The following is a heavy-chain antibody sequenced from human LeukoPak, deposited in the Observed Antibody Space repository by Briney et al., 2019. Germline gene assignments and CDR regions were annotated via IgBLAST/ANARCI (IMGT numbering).Heavy chain of an antibody. Sequence: EASVKVSCKASGYTFTSYGINWVRQAPGQGLEWMGWISAYNSNTHYAQKLQGRVTMTTDTSTSTAYMEVRSLRSDDTAVYFCAGSHGRTYGFTNWFDPWGQGTLVTVSS. CDR3: AGSHGRTYGFTNWFDP. D-gene: IGHD4-17*01. V-gene: IGHV1-18*01. J-gene: IGHJ5*02. CDR1: GYTFTSYG. CDR2: ISAYNSNT.